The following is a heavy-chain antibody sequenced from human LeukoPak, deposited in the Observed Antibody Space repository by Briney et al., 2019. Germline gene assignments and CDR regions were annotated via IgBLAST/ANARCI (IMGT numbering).Heavy chain of an antibody. CDR3: AREDGYNFHGLDY. V-gene: IGHV1-46*01. CDR1: GYTFTSYY. Sequence: ASVKVSCKASGYTFTSYYMHWVRQAPGQGLEWMGIINPSGGSTSYAQKFQGRVTVTRGTSTSTAYMEMSSLRSEDTAVYYCAREDGYNFHGLDYWGQGTLVTVSS. D-gene: IGHD5-24*01. CDR2: INPSGGST. J-gene: IGHJ4*02.